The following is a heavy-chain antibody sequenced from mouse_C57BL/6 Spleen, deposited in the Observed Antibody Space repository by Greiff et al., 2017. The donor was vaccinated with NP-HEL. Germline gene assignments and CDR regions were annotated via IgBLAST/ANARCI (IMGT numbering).Heavy chain of an antibody. CDR2: IDPETGGT. CDR1: GYPFTDYE. V-gene: IGHV1-15*01. Sequence: QVKLQQSGAELVRPGASVTLSCKASGYPFTDYEMHWVKQTPVHGLEWIGAIDPETGGTAYNQKFKGKAILTADKSSSTAYMELRSLTSEDSAVYYCTRPITTVRSFAYWGQGTLVTVSA. J-gene: IGHJ3*01. CDR3: TRPITTVRSFAY. D-gene: IGHD1-1*01.